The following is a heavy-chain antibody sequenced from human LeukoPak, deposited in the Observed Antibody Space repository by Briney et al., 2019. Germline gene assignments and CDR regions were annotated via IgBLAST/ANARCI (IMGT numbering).Heavy chain of an antibody. Sequence: GGSLRLPCGGLGFAFSTYVMSLVRQAAGEGVEWVSALSGNGYKTYYADSVKGRFTVSRDNSRNTLYLQMNSLRAEDSALYYCARDLSYAFGAWGQGTMVTVSS. CDR1: GFAFSTYV. V-gene: IGHV3-23*01. CDR3: ARDLSYAFGA. CDR2: LSGNGYKT. J-gene: IGHJ3*01.